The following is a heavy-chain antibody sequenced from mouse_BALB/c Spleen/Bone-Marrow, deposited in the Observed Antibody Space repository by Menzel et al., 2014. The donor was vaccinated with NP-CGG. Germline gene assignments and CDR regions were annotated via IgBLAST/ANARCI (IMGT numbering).Heavy chain of an antibody. CDR1: GFSLTSYD. CDR2: IWTGGGT. D-gene: IGHD2-4*01. CDR3: VRDGGIYYDYLYAMDY. J-gene: IGHJ4*01. Sequence: VMLVESGPGLVAPSQSLSITCTVSGFSLTSYDISWIRQPPGKGLEWLGVIWTGGGTNYNSAFMSRLSISKDNSKSQVFLKMNSLQTDDTAIYYCVRDGGIYYDYLYAMDYWGQGTSVTVSS. V-gene: IGHV2-9-2*01.